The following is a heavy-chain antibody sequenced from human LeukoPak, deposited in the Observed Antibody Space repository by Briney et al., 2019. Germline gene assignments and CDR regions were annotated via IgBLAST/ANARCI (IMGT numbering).Heavy chain of an antibody. J-gene: IGHJ6*03. V-gene: IGHV1-18*01. Sequence: ASVKVSCKASGYTITSYGISWVRQAPGQGLEWMGWISGYNGNTNYAQNLQGRVTMTTDTSTSTAYMELRSLRSDDTDVYYCARGRYCSGESCHNIYYYYMDVWGKGTTVTVSS. CDR3: ARGRYCSGESCHNIYYYYMDV. CDR1: GYTITSYG. CDR2: ISGYNGNT. D-gene: IGHD2-15*01.